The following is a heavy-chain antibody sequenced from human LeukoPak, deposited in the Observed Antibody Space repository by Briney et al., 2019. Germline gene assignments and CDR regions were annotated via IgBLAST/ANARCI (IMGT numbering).Heavy chain of an antibody. Sequence: PSGTLSLTCVVSGGSISTRKWFSWVRQPPGKGLEWIGEIYHAGTTNYNPSLKSRVTISVDKSKNQFSLKLSSVTAADTAVYYCARDLGTVAAISWGQGILVTVSS. CDR1: GGSISTRKW. J-gene: IGHJ5*02. V-gene: IGHV4-4*02. CDR2: IYHAGTT. CDR3: ARDLGTVAAIS. D-gene: IGHD4-23*01.